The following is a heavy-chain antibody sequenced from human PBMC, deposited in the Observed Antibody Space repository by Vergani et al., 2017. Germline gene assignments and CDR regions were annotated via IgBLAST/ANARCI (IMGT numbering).Heavy chain of an antibody. CDR2: IIPIFGTT. D-gene: IGHD6-13*01. V-gene: IGHV1-69*13. CDR1: GGTFSSNS. Sequence: QGQLAQSGAEVKKPGSSVKVSCKASGGTFSSNSISWVRQAPGQGLEWMGRIIPIFGTTSYAQKFQGRVTILADESTSTAYMELSSLRSEDTAVYYCAGQTSIAAAFDPWGQGTLVTVSS. CDR3: AGQTSIAAAFDP. J-gene: IGHJ5*02.